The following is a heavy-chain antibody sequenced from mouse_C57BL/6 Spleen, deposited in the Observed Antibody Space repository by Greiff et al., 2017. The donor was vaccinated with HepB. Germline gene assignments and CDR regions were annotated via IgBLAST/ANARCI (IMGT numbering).Heavy chain of an antibody. J-gene: IGHJ1*03. CDR1: GFTFSDYG. V-gene: IGHV5-17*01. CDR3: AKGNWYFDV. Sequence: GKLVESGGGLVKPGGSLKLSCAASGFTFSDYGMHWVRQAPEKGVGWVAYISSGSSTIYYADTVKGRFTISRDNAKNTLFLQMTSLRSEDTAMYYCAKGNWYFDVWGTGTTVTVSS. CDR2: ISSGSSTI.